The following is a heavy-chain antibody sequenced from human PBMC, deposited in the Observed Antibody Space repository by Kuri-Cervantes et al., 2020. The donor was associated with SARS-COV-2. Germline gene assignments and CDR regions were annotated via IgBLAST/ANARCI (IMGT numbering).Heavy chain of an antibody. CDR2: SNAGNGNT. D-gene: IGHD3-3*01. CDR1: GYTFTSYA. J-gene: IGHJ5*02. CDR3: ARGPVNYDFWSGYYHL. Sequence: ASVKVSCKASGYTFTSYAMHWVRQAPGQRLEWMGWSNAGNGNTKYSQEFQGRVTITRDTSASTAYMELRSLRSDDTAVYYCARGPVNYDFWSGYYHLWGQGTLVTVSS. V-gene: IGHV1-3*02.